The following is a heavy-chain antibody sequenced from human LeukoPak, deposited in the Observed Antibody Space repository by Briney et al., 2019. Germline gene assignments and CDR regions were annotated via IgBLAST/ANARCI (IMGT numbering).Heavy chain of an antibody. Sequence: SETLSLTCAVYGGSFSGYYWSWIRQPPGKGLEWIGEINHSGSTNYNPSLKSRVTISVDTSKNQFSLKLSSVTAADTAVYYCARGRPRGSSDYYYPRGPKGEHIEYWGQGTLVTVSS. D-gene: IGHD3-22*01. CDR3: ARGRPRGSSDYYYPRGPKGEHIEY. CDR1: GGSFSGYY. J-gene: IGHJ4*02. V-gene: IGHV4-34*01. CDR2: INHSGST.